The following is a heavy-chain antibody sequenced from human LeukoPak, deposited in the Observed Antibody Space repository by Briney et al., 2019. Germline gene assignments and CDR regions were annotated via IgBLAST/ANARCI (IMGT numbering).Heavy chain of an antibody. V-gene: IGHV4-61*09. CDR1: GGSISSRSYC. J-gene: IGHJ4*02. CDR3: ARGRTSRIAMVWGVSRAGFFDY. D-gene: IGHD3-10*01. CDR2: VHISGST. Sequence: SETLSLTCTVSGGSISSRSYCWSWIRQPAGKGLEWIGHVHISGSTNYNSSLKSRVTISVDTSKKQFSLRLNSVTAADTALYFCARGRTSRIAMVWGVSRAGFFDYWGQGSLVSVSS.